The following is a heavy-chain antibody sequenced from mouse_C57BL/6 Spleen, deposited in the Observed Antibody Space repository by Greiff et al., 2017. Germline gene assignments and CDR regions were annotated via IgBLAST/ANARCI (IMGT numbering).Heavy chain of an antibody. V-gene: IGHV1-81*01. Sequence: VKLQESGAELARPGASVKLSCKASGYTFTSYGISWVKQRTGQGLEWIGEIYPRSGNTYYNEKFKGKATLTADKSSSTAYMELRSLTSEDSAVYFCARGDSSHFDYWGQGTTLTVSS. J-gene: IGHJ2*01. CDR3: ARGDSSHFDY. D-gene: IGHD1-1*01. CDR2: IYPRSGNT. CDR1: GYTFTSYG.